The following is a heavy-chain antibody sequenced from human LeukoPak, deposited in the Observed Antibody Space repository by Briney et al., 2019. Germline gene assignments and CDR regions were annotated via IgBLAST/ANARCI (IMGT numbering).Heavy chain of an antibody. D-gene: IGHD2-2*01. Sequence: GGSLRLSCAASGFTFSNYVMSWVRQAPGKGLEWVSAISGGGGSTYYADSVKGRFTIFRDNSKNTLYLQMNSLRAEDTAVYYCAKDQTKDCSSTSCSPFDPWGQGTLVTVSS. V-gene: IGHV3-23*01. J-gene: IGHJ5*02. CDR3: AKDQTKDCSSTSCSPFDP. CDR2: ISGGGGST. CDR1: GFTFSNYV.